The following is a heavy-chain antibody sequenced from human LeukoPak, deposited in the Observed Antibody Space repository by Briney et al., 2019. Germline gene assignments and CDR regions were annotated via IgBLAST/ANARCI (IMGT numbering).Heavy chain of an antibody. CDR1: GFTVSSHY. Sequence: GSLRLSCAASGFTVSSHYMGWVRQAPGKGLEWVSVIYTDGSTYYADSVKGRFTISRDNSKNTLDLQMNSLRVEDTAVYYCTRGCGAYVTAADYWGQGTLVTVSS. CDR2: IYTDGST. J-gene: IGHJ4*02. D-gene: IGHD2-21*01. V-gene: IGHV3-66*01. CDR3: TRGCGAYVTAADY.